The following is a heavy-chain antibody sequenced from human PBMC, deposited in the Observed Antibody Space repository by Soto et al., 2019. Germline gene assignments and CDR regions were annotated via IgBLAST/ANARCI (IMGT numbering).Heavy chain of an antibody. Sequence: ASETLSLTCTVSGGSISSYYWSWIRLPPGKGLEWIGYIYYSGSTNYNPSLKSRVTISVDTSKNQFSLKLSSVTAADTAVYYCARSRGGYFDYWGQGTLVTVSS. CDR1: GGSISSYY. CDR2: IYYSGST. V-gene: IGHV4-59*01. CDR3: ARSRGGYFDY. D-gene: IGHD3-16*01. J-gene: IGHJ4*02.